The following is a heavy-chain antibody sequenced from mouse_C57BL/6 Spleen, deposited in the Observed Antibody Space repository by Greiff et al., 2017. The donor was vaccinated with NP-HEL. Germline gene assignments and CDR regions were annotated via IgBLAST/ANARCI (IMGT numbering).Heavy chain of an antibody. V-gene: IGHV5-9-1*02. CDR1: GFTFSSYA. D-gene: IGHD1-2*01. Sequence: EVKLQESGEGLVKPGGSLKLSCAASGFTFSSYAMSWVRQTPEKRLEWVAYISSGGDYIYYADTVKGRFTLSRDNARNTLYLQMSSLKSEDTAMYYCTREGSLLRSPFDYWGQGTTLTVSS. CDR2: ISSGGDYI. CDR3: TREGSLLRSPFDY. J-gene: IGHJ2*01.